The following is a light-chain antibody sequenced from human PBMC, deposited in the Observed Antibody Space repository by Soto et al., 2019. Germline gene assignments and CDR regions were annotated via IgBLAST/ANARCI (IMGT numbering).Light chain of an antibody. CDR3: SSYTFSTLV. J-gene: IGLJ1*01. V-gene: IGLV2-14*03. CDR2: DVT. Sequence: QSVLTQPASVSGSPGQSITISCTGTSSDIGVYDYISWYQQHPGKAPKLIIYDVTNRPPGVSNRFSGSKSGNTASLTISGLQTEDEADYYCSSYTFSTLVFATGTKVTV. CDR1: SSDIGVYDY.